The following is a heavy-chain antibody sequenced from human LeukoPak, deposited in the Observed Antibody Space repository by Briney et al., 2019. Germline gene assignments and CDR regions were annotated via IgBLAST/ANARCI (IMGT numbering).Heavy chain of an antibody. J-gene: IGHJ4*02. D-gene: IGHD3-22*01. V-gene: IGHV1-2*02. CDR3: ARDYYDSSGYYNYFDY. CDR2: INPNSGGT. Sequence: GATVKVSCKASGYTFTGYYMHWVRQAPGQGLEWMGWINPNSGGTNYAQKFQGRVTMTRDTSISTAYMELSRLRSDDTAVYYCARDYYDSSGYYNYFDYWGQGTLVTVSS. CDR1: GYTFTGYY.